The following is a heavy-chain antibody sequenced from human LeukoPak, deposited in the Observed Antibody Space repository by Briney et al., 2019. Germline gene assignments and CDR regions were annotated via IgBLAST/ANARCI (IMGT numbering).Heavy chain of an antibody. V-gene: IGHV4-59*01. Sequence: PSETLSLTCTVSGGSIRNNFWSWVRQPPGKGLEWVGYHHYTGTTNYNPSLKSRITMSADTSKNQFFLKLSSVTAADTAVYYCTRGYGWYDYWGQGTLVTVSS. D-gene: IGHD6-19*01. CDR3: TRGYGWYDY. CDR1: GGSIRNNF. CDR2: HHYTGTT. J-gene: IGHJ4*02.